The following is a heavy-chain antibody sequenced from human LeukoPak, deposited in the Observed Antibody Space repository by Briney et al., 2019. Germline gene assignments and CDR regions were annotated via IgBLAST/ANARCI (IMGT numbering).Heavy chain of an antibody. CDR1: GFSLRTSGVG. CDR3: AHSRRLAGGFWSDSYDAFDI. CDR2: LYCRDDK. J-gene: IGHJ3*02. Sequence: SGPTMVKPTQTLTLTCTFSGFSLRTSGVGVDWIRQPPRKALEWLALLYCRDDKRYSPSLRSRLTITNDTSKNQVALRMTNMDPVDTATYYCAHSRRLAGGFWSDSYDAFDICGQGTMVTVSS. V-gene: IGHV2-5*01. D-gene: IGHD3-3*01.